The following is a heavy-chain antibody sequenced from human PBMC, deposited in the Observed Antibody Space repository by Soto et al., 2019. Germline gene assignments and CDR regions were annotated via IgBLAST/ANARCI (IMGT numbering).Heavy chain of an antibody. Sequence: GASLRLSCAASGFTFSSYGMHWVRQAPGKGLEWVAVIWYDGSNKYYADSVKGRFTISRDNSKNTLYLQMNSLRAEDTAVYYCARDRGSITMVRGVITNYYYYGMDVWGQGTTVTVSS. J-gene: IGHJ6*02. CDR1: GFTFSSYG. V-gene: IGHV3-33*01. D-gene: IGHD3-10*01. CDR3: ARDRGSITMVRGVITNYYYYGMDV. CDR2: IWYDGSNK.